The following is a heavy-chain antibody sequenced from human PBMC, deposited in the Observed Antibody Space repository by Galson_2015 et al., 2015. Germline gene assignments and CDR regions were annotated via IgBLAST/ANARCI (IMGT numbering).Heavy chain of an antibody. V-gene: IGHV3-7*03. CDR3: ARDCIAVAGRAFNWFDP. J-gene: IGHJ5*02. D-gene: IGHD6-19*01. CDR1: GFTFSSYW. Sequence: SLRLSCAASGFTFSSYWMSWVRQAPGKGLEWVANIKQDGSEKYYVDSVKGRFTISRDNAKNSLYLQMNSLRAEDTAVYYCARDCIAVAGRAFNWFDPWGQGTLVTVSS. CDR2: IKQDGSEK.